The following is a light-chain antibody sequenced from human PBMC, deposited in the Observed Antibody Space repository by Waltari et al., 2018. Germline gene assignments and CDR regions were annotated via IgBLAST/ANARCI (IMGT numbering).Light chain of an antibody. CDR3: SSYAGSNKLI. CDR2: EVD. CDR1: SSHLGPSKY. Sequence: QSALTQPPSASGSPGQTVIIPCTGPSSHLGPSKYASWYQQIPGRAPALINYEVDRRPPGVPDRFSGSKSGNTASLTVSGLQTEDEGDYYCSSYAGSNKLIFGGVTKLTVL. J-gene: IGLJ2*01. V-gene: IGLV2-8*01.